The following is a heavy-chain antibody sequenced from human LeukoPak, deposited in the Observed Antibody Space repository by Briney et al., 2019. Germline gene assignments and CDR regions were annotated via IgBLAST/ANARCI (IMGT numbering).Heavy chain of an antibody. CDR1: GFTFSSYS. CDR3: ARDSGPGAYYDSSGYCS. Sequence: GGSLRLSCAASGFTFSSYSMNWVRQAPGKGLEWVASISSSSSYIYYADSVKGRFTISRDNAKNSLYLQMNSLRAEDTAVYYCARDSGPGAYYDSSGYCSWGQGTLVTVSS. D-gene: IGHD3-22*01. CDR2: ISSSSSYI. V-gene: IGHV3-21*01. J-gene: IGHJ4*02.